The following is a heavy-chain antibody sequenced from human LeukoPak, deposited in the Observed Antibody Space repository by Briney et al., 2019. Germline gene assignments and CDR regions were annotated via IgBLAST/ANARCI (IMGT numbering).Heavy chain of an antibody. CDR2: IYDSGST. D-gene: IGHD4-17*01. CDR3: ARTGGDYRVAYFGY. V-gene: IGHV4-31*03. Sequence: SETLSLTCTVSGGSISSGGYYWSWIRQHPGKGLEWIGFIYDSGSTYYNPSLKSRVTISVDTSKSFSLKLSSVIAADTAVYYCARTGGDYRVAYFGYWGQGTLVTVSS. CDR1: GGSISSGGYY. J-gene: IGHJ4*02.